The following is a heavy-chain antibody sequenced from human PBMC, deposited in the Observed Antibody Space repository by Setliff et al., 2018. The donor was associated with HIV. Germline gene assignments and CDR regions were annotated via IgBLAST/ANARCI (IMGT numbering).Heavy chain of an antibody. Sequence: NPSETLSLTCTVSGYSLSSGFYWSWIRQPPGKGLEWIGSIHYSGSTNYNPSLKSRVTISVDTSKNQFSLKLSSVTAADTALYFCAREAYFFASGTYYFDSWGQGTLVTVSS. CDR1: GYSLSSGFY. CDR3: AREAYFFASGTYYFDS. CDR2: IHYSGST. D-gene: IGHD3-10*01. V-gene: IGHV4-38-2*02. J-gene: IGHJ4*02.